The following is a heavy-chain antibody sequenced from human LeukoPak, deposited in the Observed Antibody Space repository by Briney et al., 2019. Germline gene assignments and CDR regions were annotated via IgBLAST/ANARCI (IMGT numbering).Heavy chain of an antibody. CDR2: IYYSGST. J-gene: IGHJ3*02. D-gene: IGHD3-16*02. CDR3: ARGEGRGVIVDAFDI. CDR1: GGSISSGGYY. V-gene: IGHV4-31*03. Sequence: ASETLSLTCTVSGGSISSGGYYWSWIRQHPGKGLEWIGYIYYSGSTYYNPSLKSRVTISVDTSKNQFSLKLSSVTAADTAVYYCARGEGRGVIVDAFDIWGQGTMVTVSS.